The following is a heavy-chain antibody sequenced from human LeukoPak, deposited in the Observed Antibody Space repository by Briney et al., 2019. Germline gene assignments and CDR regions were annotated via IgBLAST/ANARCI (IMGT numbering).Heavy chain of an antibody. CDR3: ARSHCSSTSCYNDY. J-gene: IGHJ4*02. Sequence: ASVKVSCKASGYTFTSYGISWVRQAPGQGLEWVGRINSNSGDTNYAQRFQGRVTMTRDTSITAAYMELSRLRSDDTAVYYCARSHCSSTSCYNDYWGQGTLVTVSS. CDR2: INSNSGDT. D-gene: IGHD2-2*02. CDR1: GYTFTSYG. V-gene: IGHV1-2*06.